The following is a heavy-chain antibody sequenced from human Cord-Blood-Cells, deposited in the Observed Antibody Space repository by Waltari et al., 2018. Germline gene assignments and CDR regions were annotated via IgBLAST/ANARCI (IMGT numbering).Heavy chain of an antibody. Sequence: QVQLVQSGAEVKKPGASVKVSCKASGYTFTGYYMHWVRQAPGQGLEWMGWINPNSGGTNYAQKFQGWVTMTRDTSISTAYMELSRLRSDYTAVYYCARGSGYDSFHYYFDYWGQGTLVTVSS. CDR2: INPNSGGT. CDR3: ARGSGYDSFHYYFDY. CDR1: GYTFTGYY. D-gene: IGHD5-12*01. V-gene: IGHV1-2*04. J-gene: IGHJ4*02.